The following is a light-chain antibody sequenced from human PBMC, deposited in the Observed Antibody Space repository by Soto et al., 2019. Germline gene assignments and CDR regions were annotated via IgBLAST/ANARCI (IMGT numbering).Light chain of an antibody. CDR3: TSYTSSYTYV. CDR2: GVS. V-gene: IGLV2-14*01. CDR1: SSDVGIYTH. J-gene: IGLJ1*01. Sequence: QSVLTQPASVSGSPGQSITISCTGTSSDVGIYTHVSWYQQHPGRAPKLIIYGVSNRPSGVSNRFSGSKSGNTASLTISGLQAADEADYYCTSYTSSYTYVFGTGTKVTVL.